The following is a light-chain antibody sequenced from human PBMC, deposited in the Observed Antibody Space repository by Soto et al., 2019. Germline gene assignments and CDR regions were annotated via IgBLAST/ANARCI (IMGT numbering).Light chain of an antibody. J-gene: IGKJ4*01. CDR2: DAF. CDR3: QQRSDWPPLT. Sequence: EIVLTHSPGTLTLSPGERATLSCRASQSVSSSYLAWYQQKPGQAPRLLIYDAFTRATGIPARFSGTGSGTDFTLTISSLEPEDFAVYYCQQRSDWPPLTFGGGTKVDI. V-gene: IGKV3D-20*02. CDR1: QSVSSSY.